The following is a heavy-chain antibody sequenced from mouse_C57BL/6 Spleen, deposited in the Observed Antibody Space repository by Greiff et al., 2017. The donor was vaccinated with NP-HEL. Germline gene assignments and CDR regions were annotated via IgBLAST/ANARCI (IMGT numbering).Heavy chain of an antibody. J-gene: IGHJ3*01. D-gene: IGHD3-2*02. CDR1: GFTFSDYY. V-gene: IGHV5-16*01. CDR2: INYDGSST. CDR3: ARAQATGFAY. Sequence: VKLMESEGGLVQPGSSMKLSCTASGFTFSDYYMAWVRQVPEKGLEWVANINYDGSSTYYLDSLKSRFIISRDNAKNILYLQMSSLKSEDTATYYCARAQATGFAYWGQGTLVTVSA.